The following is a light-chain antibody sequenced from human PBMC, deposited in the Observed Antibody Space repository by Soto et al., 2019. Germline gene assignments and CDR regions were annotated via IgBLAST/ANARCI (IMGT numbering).Light chain of an antibody. Sequence: PGERVTLSCRASQSVSSSYLTRYQQNPRQAPRLLIYGASPRATSIPARFSGCGSGTDFTLSIPSLQPEDFAVYYCQQDYNLITFGQGTRLEIK. CDR2: GAS. V-gene: IGKV3D-7*01. J-gene: IGKJ5*01. CDR3: QQDYNLIT. CDR1: QSVSSSY.